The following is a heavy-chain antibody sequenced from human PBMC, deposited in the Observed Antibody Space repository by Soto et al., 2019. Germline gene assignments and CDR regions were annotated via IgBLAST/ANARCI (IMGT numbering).Heavy chain of an antibody. Sequence: EVQLLESGGGLVQPGGSLRLSCAASGFTFSSYAMSWVRQAPGKGLEWVSAISGSGGSTYYADSVKGRFTISRDNSKNTLYRQMNSLRAEDTAVYYCAKGVLSGYCSSTSCYGNWFDPRGQGTLVTVSS. V-gene: IGHV3-23*01. CDR2: ISGSGGST. CDR1: GFTFSSYA. D-gene: IGHD2-2*01. J-gene: IGHJ5*02. CDR3: AKGVLSGYCSSTSCYGNWFDP.